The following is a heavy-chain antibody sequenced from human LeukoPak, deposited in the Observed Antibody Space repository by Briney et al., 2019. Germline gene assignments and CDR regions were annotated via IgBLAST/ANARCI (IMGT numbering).Heavy chain of an antibody. V-gene: IGHV3-7*03. Sequence: GGSLRLSCAASGFTFSSYWMSWVRQAPGKGLEWVANIKQDGSEKYYVDSVKGRFTISRDNAKNSLYLQMNSLRAEDTAVYYCARAKLWSTSDFDYWGQGTLVTVSS. CDR3: ARAKLWSTSDFDY. D-gene: IGHD5-18*01. CDR1: GFTFSSYW. J-gene: IGHJ4*02. CDR2: IKQDGSEK.